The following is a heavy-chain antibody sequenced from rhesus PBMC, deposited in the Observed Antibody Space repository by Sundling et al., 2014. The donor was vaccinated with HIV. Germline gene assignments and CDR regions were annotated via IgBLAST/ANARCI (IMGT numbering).Heavy chain of an antibody. CDR1: GFTFSDHY. V-gene: IGHV3-116*02. J-gene: IGHJ1*01. CDR3: TKDGHNNYLYFEF. Sequence: EVRLVESGGGLVQPGGSLRLSCAASGFTFSDHYITWIRQAPGKAPEWVGFIRNKANARSTEYAASVKGRFAIPRDDSNSIAYLQMNSLSTGDTAVYYCTKDGHNNYLYFEFWGQGALVTVSS. CDR2: IRNKANARST. D-gene: IGHD4-23*01.